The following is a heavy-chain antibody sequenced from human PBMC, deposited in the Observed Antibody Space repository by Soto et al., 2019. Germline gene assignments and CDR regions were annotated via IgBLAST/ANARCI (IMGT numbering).Heavy chain of an antibody. D-gene: IGHD1-26*01. Sequence: QVQLQQWGAGLLKPSETLSPTCAVYGNSLRGYYWGWIGNPQGRAREGIGEINHSGTTNYNPSLKSRVTISVDTSKNQLFLNLSSVTAADTAMYYCARHHVRGRTIAGAAEFWGQGTLVTVSS. CDR2: INHSGTT. CDR3: ARHHVRGRTIAGAAEF. J-gene: IGHJ4*02. CDR1: GNSLRGYY. V-gene: IGHV4-34*01.